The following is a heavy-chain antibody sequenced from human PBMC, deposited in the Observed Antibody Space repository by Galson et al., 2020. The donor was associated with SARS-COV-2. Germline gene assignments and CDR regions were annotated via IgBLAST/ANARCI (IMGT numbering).Heavy chain of an antibody. CDR3: ARPAGCARGDCYFYYFDS. V-gene: IGHV1-8*01. Sequence: ASVKVSCKASGYTFTNFDIHWVRQAARQGLEWMGWVSPKSGDTGYAQEFKDRVTMARDTSITTAYMELSSLRSEDTAVYFCARPAGCARGDCYFYYFDSWGQGTLVTVS. CDR2: VSPKSGDT. D-gene: IGHD2-21*02. CDR1: GYTFTNFD. J-gene: IGHJ4*02.